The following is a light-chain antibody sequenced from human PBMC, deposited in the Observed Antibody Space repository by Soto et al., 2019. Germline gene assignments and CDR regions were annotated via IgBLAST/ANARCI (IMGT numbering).Light chain of an antibody. J-gene: IGKJ4*01. CDR1: QSVSSSF. CDR3: QQYDRSPLT. V-gene: IGKV3-20*01. Sequence: EIVLTQSPGTLSLSPGERATLSCRASQSVSSSFLAWYQQKPGQAPRLLIYGASSRATGIPDRFSSSGSGTDFTLTISRLEPEDVAVYYCQQYDRSPLTFGGGTKVEIK. CDR2: GAS.